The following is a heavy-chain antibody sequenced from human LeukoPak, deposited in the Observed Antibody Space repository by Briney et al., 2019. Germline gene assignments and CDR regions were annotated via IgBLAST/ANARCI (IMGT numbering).Heavy chain of an antibody. J-gene: IGHJ3*02. CDR3: ARDHCSSTSCYFSAFDI. CDR1: GFTFSTYN. D-gene: IGHD2-2*01. Sequence: GGSLRLSCAASGFTFSTYNMNWVRQAPGKGLEWISYISGSSSTIFYADSVKGRFTISRDNAKNSLYLQMNSLRAEDTAVYYCARDHCSSTSCYFSAFDIWGQGTMVTVSS. V-gene: IGHV3-48*04. CDR2: ISGSSSTI.